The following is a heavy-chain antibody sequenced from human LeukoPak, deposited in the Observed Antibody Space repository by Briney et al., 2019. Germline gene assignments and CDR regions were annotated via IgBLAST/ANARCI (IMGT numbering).Heavy chain of an antibody. J-gene: IGHJ4*02. D-gene: IGHD5-18*01. CDR3: ARVADSYGPSALDY. CDR1: GGTFSSYA. Sequence: ASVKVSCKASGGTFSSYAISWVRQAPGQGLEWMGGIIPIFGTANYAQKFQGRVTITADKSTNTAYMELSSLRSEDTAVYYCARVADSYGPSALDYWGQGTLVTVSS. V-gene: IGHV1-69*06. CDR2: IIPIFGTA.